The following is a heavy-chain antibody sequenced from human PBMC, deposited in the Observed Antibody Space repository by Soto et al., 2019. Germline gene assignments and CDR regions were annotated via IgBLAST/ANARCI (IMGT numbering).Heavy chain of an antibody. J-gene: IGHJ4*02. CDR2: IYYSGST. V-gene: IGHV4-30-4*01. Sequence: PSATKSLTCSVAGGSVRGGGYYLSWIRQPPGKGLEWIGYIYYSGSTYYNPSLKSRVTISVDTSKNQFSLKLSSVTAADTAVYYCARDRRGVIGYCSSTSCPPNSYFDYWGQGTLVTVSS. D-gene: IGHD2-2*01. CDR3: ARDRRGVIGYCSSTSCPPNSYFDY. CDR1: GGSVRGGGYY.